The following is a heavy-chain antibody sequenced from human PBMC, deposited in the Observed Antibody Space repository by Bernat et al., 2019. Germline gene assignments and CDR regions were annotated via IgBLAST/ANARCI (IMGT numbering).Heavy chain of an antibody. CDR3: ARDLAFYGSGRGDY. J-gene: IGHJ4*02. CDR1: GYTFTTYA. D-gene: IGHD3-10*01. CDR2: INAGNGNT. V-gene: IGHV1-3*01. Sequence: QVQLVQSGAEVKKPGASVKVSCRPSGYTFTTYAIHWVRQAPGQRLAWVGCINAGNGNTQYSQSFQGRVTITRDTSASTAYMELSSLRSEDTAGYYCARDLAFYGSGRGDYWGQGTLVTVSS.